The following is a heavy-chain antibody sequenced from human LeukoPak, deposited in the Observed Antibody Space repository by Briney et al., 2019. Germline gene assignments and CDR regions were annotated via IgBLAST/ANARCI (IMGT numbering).Heavy chain of an antibody. Sequence: GESLRLSCAASGFTVRSNYMSWVRQAPGKGLEWVSVISSGGSTYCADSVKGRFTISRDSSKNTLYLQMKSLRAEDTAVYYCARTRDGKFAFDIWGQGTMVTVSS. CDR2: ISSGGST. CDR3: ARTRDGKFAFDI. V-gene: IGHV3-66*01. CDR1: GFTVRSNY. J-gene: IGHJ3*02. D-gene: IGHD5-24*01.